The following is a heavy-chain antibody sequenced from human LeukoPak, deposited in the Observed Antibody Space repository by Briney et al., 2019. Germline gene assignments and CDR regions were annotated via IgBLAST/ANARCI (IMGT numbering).Heavy chain of an antibody. J-gene: IGHJ4*02. CDR3: ARDRYCVSTNCPYDC. CDR1: GFTSSDYT. CDR2: ISVSGDST. V-gene: IGHV3-23*01. D-gene: IGHD2-2*01. Sequence: GGSLRLSCAASGFTSSDYTMNWVRQSPGKGLEWVSGISVSGDSTYYADSVKGRFTISRDKSNNMLHLQMNSLRAEDTAVYYCARDRYCVSTNCPYDCRGQGTPVTVSS.